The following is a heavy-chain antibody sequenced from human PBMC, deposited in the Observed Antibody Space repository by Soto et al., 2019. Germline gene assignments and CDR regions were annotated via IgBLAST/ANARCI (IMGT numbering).Heavy chain of an antibody. CDR3: ARAGGYSYGFHFDY. V-gene: IGHV3-66*01. Sequence: DVQLVESGGGLVQPGGSLRLSCAASGFTVSSNYMTWVRQAPGKGLEWVSVIYSGGSTYYADSVKGRFTISRDNSKNTLYLQMNSLRAEDTAVYYCARAGGYSYGFHFDYWGQGTLVTVSS. CDR1: GFTVSSNY. CDR2: IYSGGST. J-gene: IGHJ4*02. D-gene: IGHD5-18*01.